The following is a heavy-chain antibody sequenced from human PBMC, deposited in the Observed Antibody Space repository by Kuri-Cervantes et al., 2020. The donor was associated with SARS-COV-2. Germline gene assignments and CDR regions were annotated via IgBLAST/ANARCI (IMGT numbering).Heavy chain of an antibody. CDR3: ARPVYGSGSYIFDY. J-gene: IGHJ4*02. V-gene: IGHV1-3*01. Sequence: ASVKVSCKASGYTFTSYAMHWVRQAPGQRLEWMGWVNAGNGNTKYSQKFQGRVTMTRDTSTSTVYMELSSLRSEDTAVYYCARPVYGSGSYIFDYWGQGTLVTVSS. CDR2: VNAGNGNT. CDR1: GYTFTSYA. D-gene: IGHD3-10*01.